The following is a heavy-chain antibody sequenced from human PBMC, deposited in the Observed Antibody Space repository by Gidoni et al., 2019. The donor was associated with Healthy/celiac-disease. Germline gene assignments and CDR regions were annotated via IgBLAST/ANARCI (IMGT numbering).Heavy chain of an antibody. CDR1: GFTFSSYA. V-gene: IGHV3-23*01. CDR3: AKGVRPIGYCSGGSCYNWFDP. CDR2: ISGSGGST. Sequence: EVQLLESGGGLVQPGGSLRLSCAASGFTFSSYAMSLVRQAPGKGLEWVSAISGSGGSTYYEDSVKGRFTISRDNSKNTRYLQMNSLRAEDTAVYYCAKGVRPIGYCSGGSCYNWFDPWGQGTLVTVSS. D-gene: IGHD2-15*01. J-gene: IGHJ5*02.